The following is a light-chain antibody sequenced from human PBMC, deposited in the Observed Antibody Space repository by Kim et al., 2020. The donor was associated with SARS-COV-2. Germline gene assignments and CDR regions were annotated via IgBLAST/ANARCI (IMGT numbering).Light chain of an antibody. V-gene: IGKV3-20*01. CDR2: GAS. CDR3: QQYGSSPQT. CDR1: QSVSSSS. Sequence: SPGEKATLSCRASQSVSSSSLAWYQQKPGQAPRLLIYGASSWAPGIPDRFSGSGSGTDFTLTISRVEPEDFAVYYCQQYGSSPQTFGQGTKVDIK. J-gene: IGKJ1*01.